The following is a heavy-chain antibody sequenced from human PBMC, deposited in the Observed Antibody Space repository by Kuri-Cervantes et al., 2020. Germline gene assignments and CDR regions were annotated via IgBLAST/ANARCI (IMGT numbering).Heavy chain of an antibody. CDR3: ARDWVAVAGTGWFDP. CDR1: GFTFSSYG. J-gene: IGHJ5*02. CDR2: ISYDGSNK. D-gene: IGHD6-19*01. V-gene: IGHV3-30*03. Sequence: GEPLKISCAASGFTFSSYGMHWVRQAPGKGLEWVAVISYDGSNKYYADSVKGRFTISRDNSKNTLYLQMNSLRAEDTAVYYCARDWVAVAGTGWFDPWGQGTLVTVSS.